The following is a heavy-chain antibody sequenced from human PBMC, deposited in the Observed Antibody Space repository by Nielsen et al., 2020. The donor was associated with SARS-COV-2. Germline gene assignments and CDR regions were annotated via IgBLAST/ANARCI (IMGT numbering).Heavy chain of an antibody. CDR1: GYSFTSYW. D-gene: IGHD3-22*01. Sequence: KVSCKGSGYSFTSYWISWVRQMPGKGLEWMVRIDPSDSYTNYSPSLQCHVTISADKSISTAYLQWSSLKASDTAMYYCARHDDHYYDSSGHLNWFDPWGQGTLVTVSS. CDR2: IDPSDSYT. CDR3: ARHDDHYYDSSGHLNWFDP. V-gene: IGHV5-10-1*01. J-gene: IGHJ5*02.